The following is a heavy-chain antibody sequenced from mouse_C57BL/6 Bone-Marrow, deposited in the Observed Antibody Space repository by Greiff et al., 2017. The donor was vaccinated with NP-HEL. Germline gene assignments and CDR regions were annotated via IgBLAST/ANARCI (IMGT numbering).Heavy chain of an antibody. J-gene: IGHJ3*01. Sequence: EVQLQQSGPELVKPGDSVKISCKASGYSFTGYFMNWVMQSHGKSLEWIGRINPYNGDTFYNQKFKGKATLTVDKSSSTAHMELRSLTSEDSAVYYCARRRWLLRGFFAYWGQGTLVTVSA. CDR1: GYSFTGYF. CDR2: INPYNGDT. V-gene: IGHV1-20*01. CDR3: ARRRWLLRGFFAY. D-gene: IGHD2-3*01.